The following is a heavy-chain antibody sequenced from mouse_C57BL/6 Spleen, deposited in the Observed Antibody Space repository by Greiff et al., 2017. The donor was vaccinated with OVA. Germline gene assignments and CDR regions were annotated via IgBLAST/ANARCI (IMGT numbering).Heavy chain of an antibody. D-gene: IGHD1-1*01. CDR1: GYSFTDYN. Sequence: EVQLQESGPELVKPGASVKISCKASGYSFTDYNMNWVKQSNGKSLEWIGVINPNYGTPSYNQKFKGKATLTVDQSSKSAYMQVNSLTSEDSAVYYCARGGNYDWFADWGQGTLVTVSA. CDR3: ARGGNYDWFAD. CDR2: INPNYGTP. V-gene: IGHV1-39*01. J-gene: IGHJ3*01.